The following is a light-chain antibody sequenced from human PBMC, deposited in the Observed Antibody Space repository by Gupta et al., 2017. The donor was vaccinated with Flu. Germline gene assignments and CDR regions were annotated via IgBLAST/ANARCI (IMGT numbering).Light chain of an antibody. V-gene: IGLV3-21*03. J-gene: IGLJ2*01. CDR2: ADS. CDR1: NIGSKS. Sequence: GKTARITCGGNNIGSKSVHWYQQTPGQAPVLVVYADSDRLSGIPERFSGSNSGNTATLTISRVEAGDEADYYCQVWDSSSDHVVFGGGIKLTVL. CDR3: QVWDSSSDHVV.